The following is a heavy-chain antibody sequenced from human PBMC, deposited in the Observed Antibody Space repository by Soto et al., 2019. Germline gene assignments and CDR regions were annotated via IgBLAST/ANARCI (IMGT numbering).Heavy chain of an antibody. D-gene: IGHD3-22*01. V-gene: IGHV4-39*01. CDR2: IHYSGST. CDR3: AAHDSGGYYAEY. Sequence: QLQLQESGPGLVKPSETLSLTCTVSGDSVTISDYYWGWIRQPPGKGLEWIGSIHYSGSTYYNPSLKSRVTISGDKSKKQFSLKLTSVTAADAAVYYCAAHDSGGYYAEYWGQGTLVTVSA. CDR1: GDSVTISDYY. J-gene: IGHJ4*02.